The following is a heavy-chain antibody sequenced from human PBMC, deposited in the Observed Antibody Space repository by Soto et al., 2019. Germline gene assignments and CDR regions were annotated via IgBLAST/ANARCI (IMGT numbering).Heavy chain of an antibody. CDR2: INHSGST. CDR1: GGSFSGYY. D-gene: IGHD2-8*01. J-gene: IGHJ4*02. Sequence: PSETLSLTCAVYGGSFSGYYWSWIRQPPGKGLEWIGEINHSGSTNYNPSLKSRVTISVDTSKNQFSLKLSSVTAADTAVYYCARDPDSRYCTNGVCYNPPRYFDYWGQGTLVTVSS. V-gene: IGHV4-34*01. CDR3: ARDPDSRYCTNGVCYNPPRYFDY.